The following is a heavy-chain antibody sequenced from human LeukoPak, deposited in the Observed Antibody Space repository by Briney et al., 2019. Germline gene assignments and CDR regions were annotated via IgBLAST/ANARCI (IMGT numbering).Heavy chain of an antibody. CDR2: IIPIFGTA. CDR3: ARVSPDYTNNWFDP. Sequence: GSSVKVSCKASGGTFSSYAISWVRQAPGQGLEWTGRIIPIFGTANYAQKFQGRVTITTDESTSTAYMELSSLRSEDTAVYYCARVSPDYTNNWFDPWGQGTLVTVSS. J-gene: IGHJ5*02. V-gene: IGHV1-69*05. CDR1: GGTFSSYA. D-gene: IGHD4-11*01.